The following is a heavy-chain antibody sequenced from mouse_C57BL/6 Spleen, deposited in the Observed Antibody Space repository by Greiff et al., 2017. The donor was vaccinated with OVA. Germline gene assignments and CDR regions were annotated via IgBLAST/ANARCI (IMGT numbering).Heavy chain of an antibody. CDR1: GYSITSGYY. J-gene: IGHJ2*01. CDR2: ISYDGSN. V-gene: IGHV3-6*01. D-gene: IGHD2-4*01. CDR3: ARYDYDGVSDY. Sequence: EVKLMESGPGLVKPSQSLSLTCSVTGYSITSGYYWNWIRQFPGNKLEWMGYISYDGSNNYNPSLKNRISITRDTSKNQFFLKLNSVTTEDTATYYCARYDYDGVSDYWGQGTTLTVSS.